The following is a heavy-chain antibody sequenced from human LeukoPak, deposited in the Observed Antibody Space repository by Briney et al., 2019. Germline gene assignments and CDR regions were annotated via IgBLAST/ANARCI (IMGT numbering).Heavy chain of an antibody. Sequence: SETLSLTCSVSGASISSYYWSWIRQPAGGGLEWIGRLYTSGSTDYNPSLKSRVTISVDKSQIHFSLRLSSVAAADTAVCYCARTTKGYCSGGACYGLDYFDYWGQGILVTVSS. D-gene: IGHD2-15*01. CDR3: ARTTKGYCSGGACYGLDYFDY. J-gene: IGHJ4*02. CDR2: LYTSGST. CDR1: GASISSYY. V-gene: IGHV4-4*07.